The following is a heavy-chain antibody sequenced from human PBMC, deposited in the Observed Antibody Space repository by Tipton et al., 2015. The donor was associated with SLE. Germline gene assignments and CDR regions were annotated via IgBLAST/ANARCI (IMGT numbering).Heavy chain of an antibody. D-gene: IGHD2-21*01. CDR2: VYYTGST. J-gene: IGHJ4*02. CDR1: GDFFSCGTYL. CDR3: AGRGDLVVELAYLDY. V-gene: IGHV4-39*07. Sequence: TLSLTCTVSGDFFSCGTYLWGWIRQPPGKGLEWIGDVYYTGSTYYNPSLKSRASISVDASRNQFSLRLHSVTAADTAIYFCAGRGDLVVELAYLDYWGQGLLVTVSS.